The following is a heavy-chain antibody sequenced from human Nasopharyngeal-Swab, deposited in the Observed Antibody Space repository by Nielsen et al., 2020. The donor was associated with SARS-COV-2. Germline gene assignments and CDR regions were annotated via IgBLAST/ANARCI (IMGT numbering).Heavy chain of an antibody. D-gene: IGHD5-18*01. CDR3: ARGGGEELWSKNYYYYGMDV. CDR2: IIPIFGTA. CDR1: GGTFSSYA. J-gene: IGHJ6*02. Sequence: SVKVSCKASGGTFSSYAISWVRQAPGQGLEWMGGIIPIFGTANYAQKFQGRVTITADESTSTAYMELGSLRSEDTAVYYCARGGGEELWSKNYYYYGMDVWGQGTTVTVSS. V-gene: IGHV1-69*13.